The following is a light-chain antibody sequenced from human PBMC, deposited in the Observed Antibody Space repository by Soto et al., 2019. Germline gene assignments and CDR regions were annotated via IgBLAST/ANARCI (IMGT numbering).Light chain of an antibody. CDR3: QSYDSSLSGSV. CDR2: GNS. V-gene: IGLV1-40*01. CDR1: SIHIGAGYD. J-gene: IGLJ3*02. Sequence: QCVLTQPPSVSGAPGQRVTISCTGSSIHIGAGYDVHWYQQLPGTAPKLLIYGNSNRPSGVPDRFSGSKSGTSASLAITGLQAEDEADYYCQSYDSSLSGSVFGGGTKVTAL.